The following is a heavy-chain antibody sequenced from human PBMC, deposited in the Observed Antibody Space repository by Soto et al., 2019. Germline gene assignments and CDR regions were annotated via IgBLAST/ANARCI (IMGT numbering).Heavy chain of an antibody. CDR3: ARTLGEGCTNGVCPPTPSFDY. Sequence: GGSLRLSCAASGFTFSSYGMHWVRQAPGKGLEWVAVIWYDGSNKYYADSVKGRFTISRDNSKNTLYLQMNSLRAEDTAVYYCARTLGEGCTNGVCPPTPSFDYWGQGTLVTVSS. D-gene: IGHD2-8*01. J-gene: IGHJ4*02. CDR2: IWYDGSNK. V-gene: IGHV3-33*01. CDR1: GFTFSSYG.